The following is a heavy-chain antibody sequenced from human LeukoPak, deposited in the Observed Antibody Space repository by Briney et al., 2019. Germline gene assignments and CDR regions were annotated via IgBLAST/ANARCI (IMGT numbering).Heavy chain of an antibody. D-gene: IGHD1-26*01. CDR3: ARGSGIYSYFDS. CDR1: GYTFTNYG. CDR2: ISAYNGNT. J-gene: IGHJ4*02. Sequence: ASVKVSCKASGYTFTNYGITWVRQAPGQGLEWMGWISAYNGNTNYAQKLRDRVNMTTDTSTSTAYMELRSLRSDDTALYYCARGSGIYSYFDSWGQGTLVTVSS. V-gene: IGHV1-18*01.